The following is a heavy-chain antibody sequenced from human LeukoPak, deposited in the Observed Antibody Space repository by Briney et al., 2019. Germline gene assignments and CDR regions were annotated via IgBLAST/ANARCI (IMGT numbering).Heavy chain of an antibody. D-gene: IGHD3-22*01. V-gene: IGHV4-59*01. J-gene: IGHJ4*02. CDR3: ARGKYHYDSRPVAGWYFDY. CDR2: IYYSGST. Sequence: SETLSLTCTVSGVSISSYYWSWIRQPPGKELEWIGYIYYSGSTNYNPSLKSRVTISVDTSKNQFSLKLSSVTAADTAVYYCARGKYHYDSRPVAGWYFDYWGQGTLVTVSS. CDR1: GVSISSYY.